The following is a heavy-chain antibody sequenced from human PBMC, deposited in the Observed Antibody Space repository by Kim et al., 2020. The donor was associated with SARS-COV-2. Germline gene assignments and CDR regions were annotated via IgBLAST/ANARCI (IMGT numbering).Heavy chain of an antibody. Sequence: GGSLRLSCAASGFTFSSYGMHWVRQAPGKGLEWVAVIWYDGSNKYYADSVKGRFTISRDNSKNTLYLQMNSLRAEDTAVYYCAKDNALVYYYDSSGLDYWGQGTLVTVSS. CDR2: IWYDGSNK. CDR3: AKDNALVYYYDSSGLDY. D-gene: IGHD3-22*01. V-gene: IGHV3-33*06. J-gene: IGHJ4*02. CDR1: GFTFSSYG.